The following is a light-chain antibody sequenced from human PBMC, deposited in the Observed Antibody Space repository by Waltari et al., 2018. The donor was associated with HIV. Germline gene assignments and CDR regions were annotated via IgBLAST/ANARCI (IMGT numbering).Light chain of an antibody. V-gene: IGLV1-44*01. CDR3: AVWDDSLDGQPV. J-gene: IGLJ7*01. CDR1: RSNTGTNP. CDR2: SAA. Sequence: QSLLTQPASASENPGQTVTISRSRTRSNTGTNPISSYQQLPATAPKLLTFSAAQRPAGVPDRFSRSKSGTSASLAIMGLQFEDEAVYFCAVWDDSLDGQPVFGGGTLLTV.